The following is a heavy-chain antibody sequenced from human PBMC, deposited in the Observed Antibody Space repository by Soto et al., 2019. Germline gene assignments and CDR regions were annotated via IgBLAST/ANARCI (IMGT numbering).Heavy chain of an antibody. CDR3: GRLVDTAMVRSLYYFDY. D-gene: IGHD5-18*01. V-gene: IGHV4-34*01. CDR2: INHSGST. CDR1: GGSFSGYY. Sequence: SETLSLTCAVYGGSFSGYYWSWIRQPPGKGLEWIGEINHSGSTNYNPSLKSRVTISVDTSKNQFSLKLSSVTAADAAVYYCGRLVDTAMVRSLYYFDYWGQGTLVTVSS. J-gene: IGHJ4*02.